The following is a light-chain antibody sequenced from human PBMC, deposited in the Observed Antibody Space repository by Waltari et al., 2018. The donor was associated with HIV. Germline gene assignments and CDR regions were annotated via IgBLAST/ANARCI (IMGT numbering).Light chain of an antibody. CDR1: EDINKF. J-gene: IGKJ2*01. V-gene: IGKV1-9*01. Sequence: DIQLTQSPSFLSASIGDRVTITCRASEDINKFLAWYQQNPGVAPKLLIYAASTLEDEVPSRFSGSGSGTDFTLTISSLQPEDFATYFCQQLNTYPPDTFGPGTKLEI. CDR3: QQLNTYPPDT. CDR2: AAS.